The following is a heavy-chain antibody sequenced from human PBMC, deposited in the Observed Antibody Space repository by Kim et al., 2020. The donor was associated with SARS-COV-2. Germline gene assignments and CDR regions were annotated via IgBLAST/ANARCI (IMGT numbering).Heavy chain of an antibody. CDR2: ISAGNDNT. CDR3: ARGGNWNDAFDY. Sequence: ASVKVSCKASAYTFISYALHWVRQAPGQRLEWMGWISAGNDNTKFSQKFQGRVTISRDTSASTVYMEVSSLRSEDTAVYYCARGGNWNDAFDYWGQGTLV. D-gene: IGHD1-1*01. CDR1: AYTFISYA. V-gene: IGHV1-3*01. J-gene: IGHJ4*02.